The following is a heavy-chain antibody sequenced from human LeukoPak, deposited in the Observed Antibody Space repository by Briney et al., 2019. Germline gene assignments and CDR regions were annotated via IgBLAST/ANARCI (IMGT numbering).Heavy chain of an antibody. CDR1: GGPIISYY. CDR3: ARGGLYCGVDCYVDH. D-gene: IGHD2-21*02. J-gene: IGHJ4*02. CDR2: INHSGST. Sequence: PSETLSLTCTVSGGPIISYYWIWIRQPPEKGLEWIGEINHSGSTNYNPSLKSRVTISVDTSKNQFSLKLSSVTAADTAVYYCARGGLYCGVDCYVDHWGQGSLVTVSS. V-gene: IGHV4-34*01.